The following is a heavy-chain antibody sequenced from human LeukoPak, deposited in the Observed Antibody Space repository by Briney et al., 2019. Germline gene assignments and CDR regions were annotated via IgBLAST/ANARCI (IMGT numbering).Heavy chain of an antibody. CDR2: INPNSGNT. V-gene: IGHV1-2*02. CDR3: AREMRPATTNLVVY. D-gene: IGHD1-1*01. Sequence: ASVKVSCKASGYIFTGYWIHWVRQAPGQGLEWMGFINPNSGNTNYAQKFQGRVTMTRDTSINTAYMELNGLTGDDTAVYYCAREMRPATTNLVVYWGQDTLVTVSS. J-gene: IGHJ1*01. CDR1: GYIFTGYW.